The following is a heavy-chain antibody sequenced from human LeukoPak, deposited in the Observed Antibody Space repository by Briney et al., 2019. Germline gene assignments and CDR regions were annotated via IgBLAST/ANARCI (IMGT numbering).Heavy chain of an antibody. CDR2: ISAYNGNT. CDR3: AGGPRITLVRGGQWYHYMDV. Sequence: ASVKVSCKASGYTFTSYGISWVRQAPGQGLEWMGWISAYNGNTNYAQKLQGRVTMTRDTSTSTVYMELSSLRSEDTAVYYCAGGPRITLVRGGQWYHYMDVWGKGTTVTISS. J-gene: IGHJ6*03. V-gene: IGHV1-18*01. CDR1: GYTFTSYG. D-gene: IGHD3-10*01.